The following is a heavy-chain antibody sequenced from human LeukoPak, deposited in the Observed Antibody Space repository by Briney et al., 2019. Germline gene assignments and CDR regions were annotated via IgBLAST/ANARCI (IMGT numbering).Heavy chain of an antibody. CDR1: GYTFTSYG. CDR3: ARDVSLPRWFDP. J-gene: IGHJ5*02. V-gene: IGHV1-18*01. Sequence: GASVKVSCKASGYTFTSYGISWVRQAPGQGLEWMGWISAYNGNTNYAQKPQGRVTMTTDTSTTTAYMELRSLRSDDTAVYYCARDVSLPRWFDPWGQGTLVTVSS. CDR2: ISAYNGNT.